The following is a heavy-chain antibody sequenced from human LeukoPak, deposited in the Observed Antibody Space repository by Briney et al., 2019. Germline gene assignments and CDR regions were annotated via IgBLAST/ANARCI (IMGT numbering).Heavy chain of an antibody. CDR2: IIPIFVTA. D-gene: IGHD2-15*01. CDR1: GGTFSSYA. Sequence: SVKVSCKASGGTFSSYAISCGRQAPGQGRWWRGGIIPIFVTANYAQKFQGRVTITTDESTSTAYMELSSLRSEDTAVYYCATHKDIVVVVAATWPYYLDHWGQGTLVTVSS. J-gene: IGHJ4*02. V-gene: IGHV1-69*05. CDR3: ATHKDIVVVVAATWPYYLDH.